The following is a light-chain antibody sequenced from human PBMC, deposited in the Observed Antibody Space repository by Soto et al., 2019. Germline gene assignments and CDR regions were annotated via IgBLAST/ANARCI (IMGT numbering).Light chain of an antibody. CDR3: QQYGSSPRT. CDR2: GAS. J-gene: IGKJ1*01. Sequence: EIVLTQSPGTLSLSPGERATLSCRAIQSVSSSYLAWYQQKPGQAPRLLIYGASSRATGIPDRLSGSGSGTDFTLTISRLEPEDFAVYYCQQYGSSPRTFGQGTKVDIK. CDR1: QSVSSSY. V-gene: IGKV3-20*01.